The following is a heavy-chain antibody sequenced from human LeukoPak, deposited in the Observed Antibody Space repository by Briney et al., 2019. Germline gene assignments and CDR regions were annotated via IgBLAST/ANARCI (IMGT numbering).Heavy chain of an antibody. Sequence: GGSLRLSCAASVFTFSQYGLHCVRQPPGKGLEWVAIISYDENNKYYADSVKGRFTISRDNYKHTLYLQMNSLRAEDTRVYYCAKSCLDSDSDTLTDSGYWGQVTLVTVSS. V-gene: IGHV3-30*18. CDR2: ISYDENNK. D-gene: IGHD3-9*01. J-gene: IGHJ4*02. CDR3: AKSCLDSDSDTLTDSGY. CDR1: VFTFSQYG.